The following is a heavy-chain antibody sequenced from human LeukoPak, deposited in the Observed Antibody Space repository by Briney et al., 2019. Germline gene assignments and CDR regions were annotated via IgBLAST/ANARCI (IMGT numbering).Heavy chain of an antibody. D-gene: IGHD3-10*01. CDR2: TSYSGST. Sequence: SETLSLTCTVSGGSISSYYWSWIRQPPGKGLEWIGYTSYSGSTKYNPSLESRVTMSVDTSKNHFSLKLSSVTPADTAVYYCARVLWFGEGGYYGMDVWGQGTTVTVSS. V-gene: IGHV4-59*01. CDR1: GGSISSYY. J-gene: IGHJ6*02. CDR3: ARVLWFGEGGYYGMDV.